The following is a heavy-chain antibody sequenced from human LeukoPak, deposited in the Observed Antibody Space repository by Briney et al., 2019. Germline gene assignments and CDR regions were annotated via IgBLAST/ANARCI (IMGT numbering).Heavy chain of an antibody. CDR2: ISYDGSNK. J-gene: IGHJ6*02. CDR1: GFTFSSYG. CDR3: ARVGQQLDRGYYYYGMDV. D-gene: IGHD6-13*01. Sequence: GRSLRLSCAASGFTFSSYGMHWVRQAPGKGLEWVAVISYDGSNKYYADSVKGRFTISRDNSKNTLYLQMNSLRAEDTAVYYCARVGQQLDRGYYYYGMDVWGQGTTVTVSS. V-gene: IGHV3-30*03.